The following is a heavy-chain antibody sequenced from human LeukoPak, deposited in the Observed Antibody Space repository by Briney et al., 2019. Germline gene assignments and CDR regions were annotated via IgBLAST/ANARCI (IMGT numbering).Heavy chain of an antibody. J-gene: IGHJ4*02. D-gene: IGHD6-25*01. V-gene: IGHV4-30-4*01. CDR1: GGSISSGDYY. CDR2: IYYSGST. Sequence: SQTLSLTCTVSGGSISSGDYYWSWIRQPPGKGLEWIGYIYYSGSTYYNPSLKSRLTISVDTSKNQFSLKLSSVTAADTAVYYCARVAGNKSPRRYFDYWGQGTLVTVSS. CDR3: ARVAGNKSPRRYFDY.